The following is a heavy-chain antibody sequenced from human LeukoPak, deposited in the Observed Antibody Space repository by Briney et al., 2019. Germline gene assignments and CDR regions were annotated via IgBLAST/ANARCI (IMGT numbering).Heavy chain of an antibody. V-gene: IGHV4-31*03. CDR3: ARGATTTGDFDY. CDR2: MSDSGNT. Sequence: PSQTLSLTCTVSGGAITSGGNYWSWIRQHPGTGLEWIGYMSDSGNTYYNPSLKSRVTISVDTSKNQFSLKLRSLTAADTAIYFCARGATTTGDFDYRGRGTLVTVSS. D-gene: IGHD1-1*01. CDR1: GGAITSGGNY. J-gene: IGHJ4*02.